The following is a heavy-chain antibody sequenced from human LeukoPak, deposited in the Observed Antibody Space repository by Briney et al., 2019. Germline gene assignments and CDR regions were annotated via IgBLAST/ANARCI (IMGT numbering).Heavy chain of an antibody. CDR3: ARVPLRDYYDSSGPMDV. CDR1: GGTFSSYA. Sequence: SVKVSCKASGGTFSSYAISWVRQAPGQGLEWMGRIIPILGIANYAQKFQGRVTITADKSTSTAYMELSSLRSEDTAVYYCARVPLRDYYDSSGPMDVWGQGTTVTVSS. V-gene: IGHV1-69*04. CDR2: IIPILGIA. D-gene: IGHD3-22*01. J-gene: IGHJ6*02.